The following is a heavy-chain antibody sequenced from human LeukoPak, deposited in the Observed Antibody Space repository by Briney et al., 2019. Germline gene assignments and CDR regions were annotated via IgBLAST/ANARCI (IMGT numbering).Heavy chain of an antibody. CDR2: ISGSGGST. D-gene: IGHD3-22*01. V-gene: IGHV3-23*01. Sequence: GGSLRLSCAASGFTLSSYAMSWVRQAPGKGLEWVSAISGSGGSTYYADSVKGRFTISRDNSKNTLYLQMNSLRAEDTAVYYCAGLIVARGPYGMDVWGQGTTVTVSS. J-gene: IGHJ6*02. CDR1: GFTLSSYA. CDR3: AGLIVARGPYGMDV.